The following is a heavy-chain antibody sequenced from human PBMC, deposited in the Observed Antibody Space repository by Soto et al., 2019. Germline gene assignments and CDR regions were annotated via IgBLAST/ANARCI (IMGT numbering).Heavy chain of an antibody. CDR2: VCHSGDT. CDR1: GGCLSGRNW. D-gene: IGHD3-22*01. J-gene: IGHJ4*02. CDR3: ARLIYDSRLNYFYFDF. V-gene: IGHV4-4*02. Sequence: PSVTLSLTCFVAGGCLSGRNWWRWVRQAPGNGLEWIGEVCHSGDTTYTPSLRSRVTISVDKSKNQFSLKWNSVTASNTAVYYCARLIYDSRLNYFYFDFWGQEALVTVSS.